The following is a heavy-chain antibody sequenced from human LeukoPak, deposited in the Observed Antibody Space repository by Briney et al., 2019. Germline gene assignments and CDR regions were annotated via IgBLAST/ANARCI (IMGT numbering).Heavy chain of an antibody. V-gene: IGHV4-39*01. Sequence: SETLSLTCTVSGGSINSADYYWGWIRQPPGKGLEWIGSIFYTESTHYSPSLKSRVTMSVDTSKNQFSLKVRSVTAADTAVYFYARLPNYYHQYMDVWGKGATVTVSS. CDR3: ARLPNYYHQYMDV. CDR2: IFYTEST. J-gene: IGHJ6*03. CDR1: GGSINSADYY.